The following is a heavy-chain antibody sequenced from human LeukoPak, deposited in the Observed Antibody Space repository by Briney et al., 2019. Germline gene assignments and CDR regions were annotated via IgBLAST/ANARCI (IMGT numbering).Heavy chain of an antibody. J-gene: IGHJ4*02. Sequence: SQTLSLTCTVAGGSISSYYWSWIRQPPGNGLEWIGYIYYSVSTNYNPSLKTRVTISVDTSKNQFSLKLSSVTAADTAVYYCARGGTYYYDSSGLFDYWGQGTLVTVSS. CDR3: ARGGTYYYDSSGLFDY. CDR2: IYYSVST. D-gene: IGHD3-22*01. V-gene: IGHV4-59*01. CDR1: GGSISSYY.